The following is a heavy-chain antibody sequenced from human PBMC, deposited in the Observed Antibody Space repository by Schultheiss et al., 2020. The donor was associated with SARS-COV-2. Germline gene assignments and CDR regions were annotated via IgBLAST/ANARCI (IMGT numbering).Heavy chain of an antibody. CDR2: IYHSGST. Sequence: SQTLSLTCAVYGGSFSGYYWSWIRQPPGKGLEWIGSIYHSGSTNYNPSLKSRVTISVDTSKNQFSLKLSSVTAADTAVYYCARHRDYYYYYMDVWGKGTTVTVSS. CDR3: ARHRDYYYYYMDV. D-gene: IGHD3-10*01. CDR1: GGSFSGYY. J-gene: IGHJ6*03. V-gene: IGHV4-34*01.